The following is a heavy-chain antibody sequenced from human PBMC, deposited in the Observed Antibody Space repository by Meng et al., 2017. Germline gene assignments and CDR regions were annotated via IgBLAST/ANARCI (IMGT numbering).Heavy chain of an antibody. CDR1: GGSFSCYY. D-gene: IGHD2-15*01. CDR2: INHSGST. CDR3: ARGVRLPDY. J-gene: IGHJ4*02. Sequence: QGPLQQGGAGLLKPSETLSLACAVYGGSFSCYYWSWIRQPPGKGLEWIGEINHSGSTNYNPSLKSRVTISVDTSKNQFSLKLSSVTAADTAVYYCARGVRLPDYWGQGTLVTVSS. V-gene: IGHV4-34*01.